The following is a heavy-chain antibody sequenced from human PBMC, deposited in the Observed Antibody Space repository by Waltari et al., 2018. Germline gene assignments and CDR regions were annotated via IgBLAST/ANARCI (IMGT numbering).Heavy chain of an antibody. D-gene: IGHD5-12*01. J-gene: IGHJ4*02. CDR2: IGTGHGYT. CDR1: GYTFTSYA. V-gene: IGHV1-3*04. Sequence: QVQLVQSGAEVKKPGASAKLSCKASGYTFTSYAMHWVRQAPGQGLEWLGYIGTGHGYTGYCAEIQGRLTITKDTSATTGYMGLGRLGFEDTAMYYCARGYSTTYHDYWGQGALVTVSS. CDR3: ARGYSTTYHDY.